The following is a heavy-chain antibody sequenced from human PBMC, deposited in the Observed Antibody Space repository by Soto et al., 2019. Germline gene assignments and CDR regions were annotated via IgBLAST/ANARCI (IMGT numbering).Heavy chain of an antibody. V-gene: IGHV4-4*07. D-gene: IGHD3-3*01. J-gene: IGHJ5*02. Sequence: QVHLQESGPGLVKPSETLSLTYTVSGGAISTYYWTWIRQPAGKGLEWIGRIYSSGSTKYNPSLLSRVTMSLDTSNNQFSLRLTSVTAADTAVYYCARGQRFSDRFDPWGQGTLVTVSS. CDR3: ARGQRFSDRFDP. CDR2: IYSSGST. CDR1: GGAISTYY.